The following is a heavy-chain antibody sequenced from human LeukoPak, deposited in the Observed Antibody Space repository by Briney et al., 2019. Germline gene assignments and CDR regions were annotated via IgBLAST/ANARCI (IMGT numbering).Heavy chain of an antibody. Sequence: PSETLSLTCTVSGYSISSGYYWGWIRQPPGKGLEWIGSIYHSGSTYYNPSLKSRVTISVDTSKNQFSLKLSSVTAADTAVYYCARDRGNRGIDYWGQGTLVTVSS. CDR3: ARDRGNRGIDY. CDR2: IYHSGST. D-gene: IGHD3-10*01. V-gene: IGHV4-38-2*02. J-gene: IGHJ4*02. CDR1: GYSISSGYY.